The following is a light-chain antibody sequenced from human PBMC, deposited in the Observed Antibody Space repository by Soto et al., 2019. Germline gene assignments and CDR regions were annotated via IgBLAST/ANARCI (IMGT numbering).Light chain of an antibody. CDR1: QSISNY. J-gene: IGKJ4*01. V-gene: IGKV1-39*01. CDR2: AAS. Sequence: DIEMTQSPSSLSASVGDRVTIACRASQSISNYLNWYQHKPGKVPKLLIYAASSLQSGVPTRFSGSGSGTDFTITISSLQPEDFATYYCQQSCGTPLTFGGGTKVEIK. CDR3: QQSCGTPLT.